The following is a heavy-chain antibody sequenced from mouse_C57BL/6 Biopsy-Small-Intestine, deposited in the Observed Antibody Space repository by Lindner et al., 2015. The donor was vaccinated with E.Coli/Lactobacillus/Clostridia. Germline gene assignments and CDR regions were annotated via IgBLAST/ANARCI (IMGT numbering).Heavy chain of an antibody. CDR2: INPGSGGT. J-gene: IGHJ4*01. V-gene: IGHV1-54*01. CDR1: GYAFTNYL. Sequence: VQLQESGAELVRPGTSVKVSCKASGYAFTNYLIEWVKQRPGQGLEWIGVINPGSGGTNYNEKFKGKATLTADKSSSTAYMQLSSLTSEDSAVYFCARNRTYAMDYWGQGTSVTVFS. CDR3: ARNRTYAMDY.